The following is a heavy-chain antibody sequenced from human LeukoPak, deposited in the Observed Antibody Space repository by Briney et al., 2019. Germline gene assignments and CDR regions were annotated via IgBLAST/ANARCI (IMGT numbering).Heavy chain of an antibody. CDR2: ISYDGSNK. D-gene: IGHD3-3*01. J-gene: IGHJ4*02. Sequence: PGGSLRLSCAASGFTFSSYAMHWVRQAPGKGLEWVAVISYDGSNKYYADSVKGRFTISRDNSKNTLYLQMNSLRAEDTAVYYCARAYSSYYDFWSGYSLGFDYWGQGTLVTVSS. CDR1: GFTFSSYA. CDR3: ARAYSSYYDFWSGYSLGFDY. V-gene: IGHV3-30-3*01.